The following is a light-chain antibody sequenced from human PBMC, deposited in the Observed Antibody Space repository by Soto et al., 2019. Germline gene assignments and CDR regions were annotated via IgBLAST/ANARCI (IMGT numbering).Light chain of an antibody. CDR3: QQYNNWLRT. CDR1: QSVNSD. V-gene: IGKV3-15*01. Sequence: EIVLTQSPGTLSLSPGERATLSCRASQSVNSDLAWYQQKPGQAPRLLIYGASTRATGTPARFSGSGSGTEFTLTISSLQSEDFAVYYCQQYNNWLRTFGQGTKV. CDR2: GAS. J-gene: IGKJ1*01.